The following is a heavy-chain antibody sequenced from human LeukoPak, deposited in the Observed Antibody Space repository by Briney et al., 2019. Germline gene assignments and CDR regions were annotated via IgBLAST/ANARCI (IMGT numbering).Heavy chain of an antibody. CDR2: ISYDGSNK. D-gene: IGHD3-22*01. J-gene: IGHJ4*02. V-gene: IGHV3-30-3*01. CDR3: AKASWYDSSGYYDY. CDR1: GFTFRSYA. Sequence: GGSLRLSCAASGFTFRSYALHWVRQAPGKGLEWVAVISYDGSNKYYADSVKGRFTISRDNSKNTLYLQMNSLRAEDTAVYYCAKASWYDSSGYYDYWGQGTLVTVSS.